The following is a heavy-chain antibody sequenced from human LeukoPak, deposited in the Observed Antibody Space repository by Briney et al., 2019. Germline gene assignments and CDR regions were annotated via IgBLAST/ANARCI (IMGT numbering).Heavy chain of an antibody. CDR1: RGSVSSYY. Sequence: PSETLSLTCSVSRGSVSSYYWSWIRQPPGKGLEWIGFIYYTGSTNYNPSLKSRVTMSVDTSKSQISLKLTSVTAADTAVYYCARGGNRLDYWGQGTLVTVSS. J-gene: IGHJ4*02. CDR3: ARGGNRLDY. V-gene: IGHV4-59*02. CDR2: IYYTGST. D-gene: IGHD1-14*01.